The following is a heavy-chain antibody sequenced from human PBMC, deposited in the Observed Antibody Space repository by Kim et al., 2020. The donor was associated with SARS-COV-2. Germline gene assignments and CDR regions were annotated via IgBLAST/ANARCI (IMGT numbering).Heavy chain of an antibody. CDR3: ARREGDYDILTGYHGNWFDP. V-gene: IGHV5-51*01. CDR2: IYPGDSDT. CDR1: GYSFTSYW. D-gene: IGHD3-9*01. J-gene: IGHJ5*02. Sequence: GESLKISCKGSGYSFTSYWIGWVRQMPGKGLEWMGIIYPGDSDTRYSPSFQGQVTISADKSISTAYLQWSSLKASDTAMYYCARREGDYDILTGYHGNWFDPWGQGTLVTVSS.